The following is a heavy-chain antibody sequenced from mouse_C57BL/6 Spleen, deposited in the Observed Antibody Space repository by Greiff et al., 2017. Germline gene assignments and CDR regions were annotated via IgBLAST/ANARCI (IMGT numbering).Heavy chain of an antibody. CDR1: GYTFTSYW. J-gene: IGHJ4*01. CDR3: AKTGTEYYYAMDY. V-gene: IGHV1-64*01. Sequence: QVQLKQPGAELVKPGASVKLSCKASGYTFTSYWMHWVKQRPGQGLEWIGMIQPNSGSTNYNEKFKSKATLTVDKSSSTAYMQLSSLTSEDSAVYYCAKTGTEYYYAMDYWGQGTSVTVSS. CDR2: IQPNSGST. D-gene: IGHD4-1*01.